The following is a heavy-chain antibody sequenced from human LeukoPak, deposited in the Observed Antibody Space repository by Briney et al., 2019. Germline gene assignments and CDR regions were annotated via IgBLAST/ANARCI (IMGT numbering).Heavy chain of an antibody. CDR1: GYTFTSYY. J-gene: IGHJ4*02. V-gene: IGHV1-46*01. CDR2: INPSGGST. D-gene: IGHD6-13*01. Sequence: ASVKVSCKASGYTFTSYYVHWVRQAPGQGLEWMGIINPSGGSTSYAQKFQGRVTMTRDTSTSTVYMELSSLRSEDTAVYYCAREQQLDESFDYWGQGTLVTVSS. CDR3: AREQQLDESFDY.